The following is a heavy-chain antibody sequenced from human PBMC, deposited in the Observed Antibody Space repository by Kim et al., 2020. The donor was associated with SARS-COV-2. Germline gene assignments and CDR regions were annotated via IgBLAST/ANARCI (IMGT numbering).Heavy chain of an antibody. V-gene: IGHV3-23*01. Sequence: GGSLRLSCAASGFTFSSYAMSWVRQAPGKGLEWVSAISGSGGSTYYADSVKGRFTISRDNSKNTLYLQMNSLRAEDTAVYYCAKFAVGYYDNLCGMDVWGQGTSVTVSS. CDR2: ISGSGGST. CDR3: AKFAVGYYDNLCGMDV. J-gene: IGHJ6*02. D-gene: IGHD3-9*01. CDR1: GFTFSSYA.